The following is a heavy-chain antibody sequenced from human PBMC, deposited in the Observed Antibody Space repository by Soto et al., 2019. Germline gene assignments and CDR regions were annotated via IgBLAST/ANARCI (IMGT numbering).Heavy chain of an antibody. CDR2: ISYDGSNK. J-gene: IGHJ6*02. D-gene: IGHD4-4*01. CDR1: GFTFSSYA. V-gene: IGHV3-30-3*01. CDR3: ARDLGGNYALYYYYGMDV. Sequence: SGGSLRLSCAASGFTFSSYAMHWVRQAPGKGLEWVAVISYDGSNKYYADSVKGRFTISRDNSKNTLYLQMNSLRAEDTAVYYCARDLGGNYALYYYYGMDVWGQGTTVTVSS.